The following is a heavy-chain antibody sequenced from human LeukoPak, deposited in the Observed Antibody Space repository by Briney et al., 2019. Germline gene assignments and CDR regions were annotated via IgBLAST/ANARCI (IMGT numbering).Heavy chain of an antibody. D-gene: IGHD3-10*01. J-gene: IGHJ4*02. CDR2: IYPGDSDT. CDR3: ARQWVRGLIDY. Sequence: GESLKISCKGSGYRFTNSWIGWVRQMPGKGLEWMGIIYPGDSDTRYSPSFQGQVTISADKSISTAYLQWSSLKASDTAMYYCARQWVRGLIDYWGQGTLVTVSS. V-gene: IGHV5-51*01. CDR1: GYRFTNSW.